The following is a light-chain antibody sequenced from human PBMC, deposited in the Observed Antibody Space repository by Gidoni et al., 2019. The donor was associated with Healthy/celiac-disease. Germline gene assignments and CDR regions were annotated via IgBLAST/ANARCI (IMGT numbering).Light chain of an antibody. CDR1: QSVSSSY. CDR3: QQYGSSHSWT. Sequence: ELVLTQSPGTLSLSPWERATLSCRASQSVSSSYLAWYQPTPGQAPRLLIYGASSRATGIPDRFSGSGSGTDFTLTISRLEPEDFAVYYCQQYGSSHSWTFGQGTKVEIK. CDR2: GAS. V-gene: IGKV3-20*01. J-gene: IGKJ1*01.